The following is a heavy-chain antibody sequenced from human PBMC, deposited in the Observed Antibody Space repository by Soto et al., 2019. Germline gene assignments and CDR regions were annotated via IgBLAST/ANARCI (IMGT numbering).Heavy chain of an antibody. CDR3: VVVAAAIN. J-gene: IGHJ4*02. Sequence: QVQLVQSGAEVKKPGASVKVSCKASGYSFTSYAMHWVRQAPGQRLEWMGWMHAGNGNTKYSQTFQGRVTITRDTSATTAYLELSSLRSEDTAVYYCVVVAAAINWGQGTLVTVSS. V-gene: IGHV1-3*01. D-gene: IGHD2-2*01. CDR1: GYSFTSYA. CDR2: MHAGNGNT.